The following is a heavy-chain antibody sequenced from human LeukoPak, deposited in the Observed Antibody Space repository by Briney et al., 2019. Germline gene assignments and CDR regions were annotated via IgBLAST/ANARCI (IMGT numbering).Heavy chain of an antibody. CDR2: IRGSSNTI. Sequence: GGSLRLSCAASGFTFSTYSMNWVRQAPGKGLEWLSYIRGSSNTIHYADSVKGRFTISRDNAKNSVYLQMNSLRVEDTAVYYCARGGLTGTLHYFDFWGPGTLVTISS. J-gene: IGHJ4*02. V-gene: IGHV3-48*04. CDR1: GFTFSTYS. CDR3: ARGGLTGTLHYFDF. D-gene: IGHD3-9*01.